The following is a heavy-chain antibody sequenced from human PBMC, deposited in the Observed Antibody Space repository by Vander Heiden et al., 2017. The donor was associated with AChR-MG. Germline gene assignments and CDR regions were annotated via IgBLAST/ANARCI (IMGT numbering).Heavy chain of an antibody. J-gene: IGHJ4*02. CDR3: AVGGWGRFDF. CDR1: GITVSFNY. Sequence: EAQLVESGGGLIQPGGSLRLSCVASGITVSFNYMTWVRQAPGKGLEWVSVIYSDISTNYADSVKGRFTVSRDDSRNTMYLQMDSLRAEDTAVYYCAVGGWGRFDFWGQGTMVAVSS. D-gene: IGHD6-19*01. CDR2: IYSDIST. V-gene: IGHV3-53*01.